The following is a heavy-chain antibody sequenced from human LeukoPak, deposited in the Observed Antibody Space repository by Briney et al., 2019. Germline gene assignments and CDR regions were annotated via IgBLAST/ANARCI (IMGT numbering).Heavy chain of an antibody. Sequence: GGSLRPSCAASGFTFSSYAMSWVRQAPGKGLQWVSAISGSGGSTYYADSVKGRFTISRDNSKNTLYLQMNSLRAEDTAVYYCAKQIYDSSGPSNWFDPWGPGTLVTVSS. D-gene: IGHD3-22*01. CDR1: GFTFSSYA. J-gene: IGHJ5*02. CDR3: AKQIYDSSGPSNWFDP. CDR2: ISGSGGST. V-gene: IGHV3-23*01.